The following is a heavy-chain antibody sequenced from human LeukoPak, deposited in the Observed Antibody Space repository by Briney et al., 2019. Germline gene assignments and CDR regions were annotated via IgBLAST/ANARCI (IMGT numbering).Heavy chain of an antibody. CDR1: GFTFSTCA. CDR2: ISGNGDST. J-gene: IGHJ5*02. V-gene: IGHV3-64*01. CDR3: AREVYAGNWFDP. D-gene: IGHD2-8*01. Sequence: GGSLRLSCAASGFTFSTCAMHWVLQAPGKGLEYVAAISGNGDSTYYANSVKGRFTISRDNSKNTLYLQMGSLRPKDMAVYYCAREVYAGNWFDPWGQGTLVTVSS.